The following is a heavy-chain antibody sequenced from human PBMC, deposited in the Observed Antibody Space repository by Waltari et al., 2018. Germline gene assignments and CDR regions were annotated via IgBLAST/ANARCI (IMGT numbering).Heavy chain of an antibody. J-gene: IGHJ4*02. CDR2: ISSSSSYI. CDR1: GGSFSSYS. V-gene: IGHV3-21*04. Sequence: VQLQQWGAGLLKPSETLSLTCAVYGGSFSSYSMNWVRQAPGKGLEWVSSISSSSSYIDYADSVKGRFTSSRDNAKNSLYLQMNSLRAEDTAVYYCAKDSGYGANSGTNYWGQGTLVTVSS. D-gene: IGHD4-17*01. CDR3: AKDSGYGANSGTNY.